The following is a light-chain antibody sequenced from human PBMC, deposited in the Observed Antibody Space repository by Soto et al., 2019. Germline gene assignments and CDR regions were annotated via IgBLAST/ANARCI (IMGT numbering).Light chain of an antibody. J-gene: IGKJ1*01. CDR2: VAS. Sequence: DIQMTQSPSSLSASVGDRVTISCRSSQSVSNYVNWYQQKPGKAPKLLIYVASSLQTGVPSRFSGSGSGTDFALTISTLQPEDFAIYYCQQSFSIPPTFGQGTKVEIK. CDR1: QSVSNY. V-gene: IGKV1-39*01. CDR3: QQSFSIPPT.